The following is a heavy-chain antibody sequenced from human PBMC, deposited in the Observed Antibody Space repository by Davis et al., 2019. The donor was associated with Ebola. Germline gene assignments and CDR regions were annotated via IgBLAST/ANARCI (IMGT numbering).Heavy chain of an antibody. CDR2: ISSSSSYI. D-gene: IGHD6-13*01. V-gene: IGHV3-21*01. CDR1: GFTFSSYS. CDR3: ARGIAAAGYDY. J-gene: IGHJ4*02. Sequence: GESLKISCAASGFTFSSYSMNWVRQAPGKGLEWVSSISSSSSYIYYADSVKGRFTISRDNAKNSLYLQMNSLRAEDTAVYYCARGIAAAGYDYWGQGTLVTVSS.